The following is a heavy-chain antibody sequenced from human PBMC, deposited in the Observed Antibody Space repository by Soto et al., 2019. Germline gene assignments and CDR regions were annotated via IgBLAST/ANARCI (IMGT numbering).Heavy chain of an antibody. D-gene: IGHD5-18*01. CDR2: IYYSGST. CDR3: ARVLRWGIQLPDYYFDY. J-gene: IGHJ4*02. V-gene: IGHV4-31*03. CDR1: GGSISSGGYY. Sequence: QVQLQESGPGLVKPSQTLSLTCTVSGGSISSGGYYWSWIRQHPGKGLEWIGYIYYSGSTYYNPSLKSRVTISVDTSKNQFSLKLSSVTAADTAVYYCARVLRWGIQLPDYYFDYWGQGTLVTVSS.